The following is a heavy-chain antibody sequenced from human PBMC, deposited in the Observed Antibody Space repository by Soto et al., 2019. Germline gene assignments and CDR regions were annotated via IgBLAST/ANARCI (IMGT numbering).Heavy chain of an antibody. CDR1: GGSISSSSYY. J-gene: IGHJ6*03. V-gene: IGHV4-39*01. Sequence: SETLSLTCTVSGGSISSSSYYWGWIRQPPGKGLEWIGSIYYSGSTYYNPSLKSRVTISVDTSKNQFSLKLSSVTAADTAVYYFARSQRGHDYDFCSVYYLGGSAALSSYYYYMDVWGKGTTVTVSS. CDR3: ARSQRGHDYDFCSVYYLGGSAALSSYYYYMDV. CDR2: IYYSGST. D-gene: IGHD3-3*01.